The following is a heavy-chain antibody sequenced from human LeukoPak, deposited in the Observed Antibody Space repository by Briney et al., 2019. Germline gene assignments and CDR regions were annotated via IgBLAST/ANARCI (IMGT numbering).Heavy chain of an antibody. Sequence: GGSLRLSCAASGFTFSSYGMHWVRQAPGKGLEWVAFIRYGGSNKYYADSVKGRFTISRDNSKHTLCLQMNSLRTEDTAVYYCAKDGVGATATQHWGQGTLVTVSS. CDR2: IRYGGSNK. J-gene: IGHJ1*01. V-gene: IGHV3-30*02. CDR3: AKDGVGATATQH. D-gene: IGHD1-26*01. CDR1: GFTFSSYG.